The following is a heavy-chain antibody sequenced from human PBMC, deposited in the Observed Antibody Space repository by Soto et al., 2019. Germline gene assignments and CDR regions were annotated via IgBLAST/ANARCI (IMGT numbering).Heavy chain of an antibody. CDR3: ARDRWTDYYDSSGSARAFYI. V-gene: IGHV1-69*13. Sequence: SVKVSCKASGGTFSSYAISWVRQAPGQGLEWMGGIIPIFGTANYAQKFQGRVTITADESTSTAYMELSSLRSEDTAVYYCARDRWTDYYDSSGSARAFYIWGQGTMVTVSS. CDR1: GGTFSSYA. D-gene: IGHD3-22*01. J-gene: IGHJ3*02. CDR2: IIPIFGTA.